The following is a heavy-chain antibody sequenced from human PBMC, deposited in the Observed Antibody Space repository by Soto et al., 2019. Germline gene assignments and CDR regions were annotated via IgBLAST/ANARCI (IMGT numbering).Heavy chain of an antibody. J-gene: IGHJ4*02. Sequence: SETLSLTCTVSGGSISSGGYYWSWIRQHPGKGLEWIGYIYYSGSTYYNPSLKSRVTISVDTSKNQFSLKLSSVTAADTAVYYCARRPIAAIANFDYWGQGTLVTVSS. V-gene: IGHV4-31*03. CDR3: ARRPIAAIANFDY. D-gene: IGHD6-13*01. CDR2: IYYSGST. CDR1: GGSISSGGYY.